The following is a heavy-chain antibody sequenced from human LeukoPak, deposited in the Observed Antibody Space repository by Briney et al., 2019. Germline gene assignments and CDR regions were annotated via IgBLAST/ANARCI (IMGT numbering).Heavy chain of an antibody. CDR2: IRYDGSNK. V-gene: IGHV3-30*02. D-gene: IGHD6-6*01. Sequence: PGGSLRLSCAASGFTFISYGMHWVRQAPGKGLEWVAFIRYDGSNKYYADSVKGRFTISRDNSKNTLYLQMNSLRAEDTAVYYCARKAAARPGGTQGGFDYWGQGTLVTVSS. CDR3: ARKAAARPGGTQGGFDY. CDR1: GFTFISYG. J-gene: IGHJ4*02.